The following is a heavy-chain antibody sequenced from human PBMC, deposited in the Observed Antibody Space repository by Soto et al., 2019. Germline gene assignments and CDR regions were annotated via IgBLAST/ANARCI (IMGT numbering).Heavy chain of an antibody. Sequence: DVQLVESGGGLVKPGGSLRLSCAASGFTFSSYTMNWVRQAPGKGLEWVSSISSSNSYVYYADSVKGRFTISRDNAKNSLVLPKKSLRAEDTAGDYCAGSGTHYDILTPTTYYYGMDVWGQGATVTVSS. CDR3: AGSGTHYDILTPTTYYYGMDV. CDR1: GFTFSSYT. D-gene: IGHD3-9*01. V-gene: IGHV3-21*01. CDR2: ISSSNSYV. J-gene: IGHJ6*02.